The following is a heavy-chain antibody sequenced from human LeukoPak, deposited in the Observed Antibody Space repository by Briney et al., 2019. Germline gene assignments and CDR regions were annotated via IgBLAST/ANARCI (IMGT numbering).Heavy chain of an antibody. D-gene: IGHD4-17*01. CDR1: GYTFTSYG. CDR2: ISAYNGNT. Sequence: ASVKVSCKASGYTFTSYGISWVRQAPGQGLEWMGWISAYNGNTNYAQKLQGRVTMTTDTSTRTAYMELRSLRSDDTAVYYCARDADYGDYEGYYYYYGMDVWGQGTTVTVSS. J-gene: IGHJ6*02. V-gene: IGHV1-18*01. CDR3: ARDADYGDYEGYYYYYGMDV.